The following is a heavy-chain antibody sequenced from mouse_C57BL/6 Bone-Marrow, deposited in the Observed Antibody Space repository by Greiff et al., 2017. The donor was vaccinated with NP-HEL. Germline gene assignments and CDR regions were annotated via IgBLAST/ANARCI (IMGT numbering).Heavy chain of an antibody. Sequence: VQLQQPGAELVRPGSSVKLSCKASGYTFTSYWMHWVKQRPIQGLEWIGNIDPSDSETHYNQKFKDKATLTVDKSSSTAYMQLSSLTSEDSAAYYCARAPLYYDYDVGAMDYWGQGTSVTVSS. J-gene: IGHJ4*01. D-gene: IGHD2-4*01. CDR2: IDPSDSET. V-gene: IGHV1-52*01. CDR1: GYTFTSYW. CDR3: ARAPLYYDYDVGAMDY.